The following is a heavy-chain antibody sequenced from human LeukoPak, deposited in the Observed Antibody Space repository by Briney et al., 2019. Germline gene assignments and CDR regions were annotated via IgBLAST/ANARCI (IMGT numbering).Heavy chain of an antibody. CDR3: ARDAGNNGYGCDL. CDR1: GFIFSQYS. CDR2: LRSSSET. V-gene: IGHV3-48*01. D-gene: IGHD5-12*01. Sequence: GGSLRFSCAASGFIFSQYSMNWVRQAPGKGLEWVSHLRSSSETFYADSVKGRFTISRDNARNLMYLQMNNLRGEDTAIYYCARDAGNNGYGCDLWGQGTLVTVSS. J-gene: IGHJ5*02.